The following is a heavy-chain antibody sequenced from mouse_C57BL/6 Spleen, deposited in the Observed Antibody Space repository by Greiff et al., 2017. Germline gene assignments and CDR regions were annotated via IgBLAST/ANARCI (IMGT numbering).Heavy chain of an antibody. CDR3: ARDYYYGSEGYCDY. D-gene: IGHD1-1*01. J-gene: IGHJ2*01. V-gene: IGHV1-82*01. CDR2: IYPGDGDT. CDR1: GYAFSSSW. Sequence: VKLQESGPELVKPGASVKISCKASGYAFSSSWMNWVKQRPGKGLEWIGRIYPGDGDTNYNGKFKGKATLTSDKSSSTAYMQLSSLTSEDSAVYFCARDYYYGSEGYCDYWGQGTTLTVSS.